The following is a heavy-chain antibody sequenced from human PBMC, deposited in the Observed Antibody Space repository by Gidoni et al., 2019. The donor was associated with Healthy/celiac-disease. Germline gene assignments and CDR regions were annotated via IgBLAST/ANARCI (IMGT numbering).Heavy chain of an antibody. CDR2: ISYDGSNK. D-gene: IGHD2-21*02. Sequence: QVQLVESGGGVVQPGRSLRLSCAASGFPFSSYAMHWVRQAPGKGLEWVAVISYDGSNKYYADSVKGRFTISRDNSKNTLYLQMNSLRAEDTAVYYCARDHYAYCGGDCYSSYFDYWGQGTLVTVSS. J-gene: IGHJ4*02. CDR1: GFPFSSYA. CDR3: ARDHYAYCGGDCYSSYFDY. V-gene: IGHV3-30*04.